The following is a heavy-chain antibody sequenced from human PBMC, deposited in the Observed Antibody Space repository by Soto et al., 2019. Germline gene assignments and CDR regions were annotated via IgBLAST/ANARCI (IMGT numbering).Heavy chain of an antibody. V-gene: IGHV3-9*01. J-gene: IGHJ4*02. Sequence: GGSLRLSCAASGFTFDDYALHWVRQVPGKGLEWVSGISWNSVAIHYADSVKGRFTISRDNAKNSLYLQMNNLRGEDTALYYCAKATRLTDTGSDWGQGTLVTVS. D-gene: IGHD2-8*02. CDR3: AKATRLTDTGSD. CDR1: GFTFDDYA. CDR2: ISWNSVAI.